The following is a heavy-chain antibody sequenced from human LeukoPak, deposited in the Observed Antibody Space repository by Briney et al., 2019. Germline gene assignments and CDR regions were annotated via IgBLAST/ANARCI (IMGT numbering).Heavy chain of an antibody. CDR2: ISGSGGSS. V-gene: IGHV3-23*01. CDR1: GFTFSSYA. D-gene: IGHD2-8*01. Sequence: GGSLRLACAASGFTFSSYAMSWVRQAPGNGLELVSAISGSGGSSYYADSVKGRFTISRDNSKNTLYLQMNSLRAEDTAVYYCVNGKKPAYDIVLMVYATGGYYFDYWGQGTLVTVSS. CDR3: VNGKKPAYDIVLMVYATGGYYFDY. J-gene: IGHJ4*02.